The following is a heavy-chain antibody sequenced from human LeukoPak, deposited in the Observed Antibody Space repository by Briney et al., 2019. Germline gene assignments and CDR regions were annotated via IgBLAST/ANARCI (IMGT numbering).Heavy chain of an antibody. D-gene: IGHD6-13*01. CDR3: VGGGYSPI. Sequence: GGSLTLTCAASGFTFSSYGMHWVRQAPGKGLEWVAVISYDGSDKYYADSVKGRFTISRDNSKNTLHLQMNSLTTEDTAVYYCVGGGYSPIWGQGTLVIVSS. CDR2: ISYDGSDK. J-gene: IGHJ4*02. CDR1: GFTFSSYG. V-gene: IGHV3-30*03.